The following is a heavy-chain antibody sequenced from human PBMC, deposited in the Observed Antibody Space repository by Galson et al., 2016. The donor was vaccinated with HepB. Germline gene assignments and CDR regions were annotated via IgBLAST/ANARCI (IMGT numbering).Heavy chain of an antibody. J-gene: IGHJ6*02. D-gene: IGHD3-10*01. CDR2: ITRSSNYI. Sequence: SLRLSCAASGFTFNTYAMDWVRQAPGKGLEWVSSITRSSNYIYYADSFKDRFTISRDNAKNSVYLQMNSLRAEDSAVYYCPRSAKYFYGLDVWGQGTTVTVSS. V-gene: IGHV3-21*01. CDR3: PRSAKYFYGLDV. CDR1: GFTFNTYA.